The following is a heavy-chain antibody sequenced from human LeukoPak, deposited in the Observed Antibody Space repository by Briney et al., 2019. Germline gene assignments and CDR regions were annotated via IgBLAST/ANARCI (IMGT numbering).Heavy chain of an antibody. Sequence: SETLSLTCAVYGGSFSGYYWSWIRQPPGKGLEWIGEINHSGSTNYNPSLKSRVTISVDTSKNQFSLKLSSVTAADTAVYHCARGRGREWIQLLLPSLGPSYNWFDPWGQGTLVTVSS. J-gene: IGHJ5*02. CDR2: INHSGST. CDR3: ARGRGREWIQLLLPSLGPSYNWFDP. CDR1: GGSFSGYY. D-gene: IGHD5-18*01. V-gene: IGHV4-34*01.